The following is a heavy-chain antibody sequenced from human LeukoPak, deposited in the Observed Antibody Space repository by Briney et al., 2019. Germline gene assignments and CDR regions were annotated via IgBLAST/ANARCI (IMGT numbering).Heavy chain of an antibody. J-gene: IGHJ4*02. CDR3: ATVPPGAVAGTVDY. D-gene: IGHD6-19*01. CDR1: GGSISSSSYY. V-gene: IGHV4-39*01. CDR2: IYYSGST. Sequence: PSETLSLTCTVSGGSISSSSYYWGWIRQPPGKGLEWIGSIYYSGSTYYNPSLKSRVTISVDTSKNQFSLKLSSVTAADTAVYYCATVPPGAVAGTVDYWGQGTLVTVSS.